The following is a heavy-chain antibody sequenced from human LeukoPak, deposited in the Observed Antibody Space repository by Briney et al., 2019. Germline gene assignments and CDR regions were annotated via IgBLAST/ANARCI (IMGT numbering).Heavy chain of an antibody. J-gene: IGHJ4*02. V-gene: IGHV3-7*03. CDR2: IKQDGSEK. CDR1: GFTFSSYW. D-gene: IGHD2-15*01. Sequence: GGSLRLSCAASGFTFSSYWMSWVRQAPGKGLEWVANIKQDGSEKYYVDSVKGRFTISRDNAKNSLYLQMNSLRAGDAAVYYCAKAPVTTCSGAYCYPFDYWSQGTLVTVSS. CDR3: AKAPVTTCSGAYCYPFDY.